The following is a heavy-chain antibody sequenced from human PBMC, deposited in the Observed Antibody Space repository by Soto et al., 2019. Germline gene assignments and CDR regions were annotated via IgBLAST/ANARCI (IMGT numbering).Heavy chain of an antibody. CDR3: ASSTTSCHGGVCSLDY. CDR1: GFSFSDRY. J-gene: IGHJ4*02. CDR2: IRTKLNRYSS. Sequence: EVQLVESGGDLVRPGGSLRLSCAASGFSFSDRYMDWVRQAPGKGLEWVGRIRTKLNRYSSDYAASVAGRFTISRDDSRNSLYLQMNSLRSEDTAVYYCASSTTSCHGGVCSLDYWGQGTMVTVSS. V-gene: IGHV3-72*01. D-gene: IGHD2-2*01.